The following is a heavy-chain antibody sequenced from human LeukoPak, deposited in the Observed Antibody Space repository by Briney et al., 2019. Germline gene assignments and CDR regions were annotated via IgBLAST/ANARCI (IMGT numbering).Heavy chain of an antibody. Sequence: GGSLRLSCAASGFTFDDSAMHWVRQNPEKGLEWVSGISWNSDNIAYVDSVKGRFTISRDNRKNSLYLQMDSLRPEDTAFYCVKDGGSYGSGSNSFSHWGQGTLVIDS. J-gene: IGHJ4*02. D-gene: IGHD3-10*01. CDR2: ISWNSDNI. CDR1: GFTFDDSA. V-gene: IGHV3-9*01. CDR3: VKDGGSYGSGSNSFSH.